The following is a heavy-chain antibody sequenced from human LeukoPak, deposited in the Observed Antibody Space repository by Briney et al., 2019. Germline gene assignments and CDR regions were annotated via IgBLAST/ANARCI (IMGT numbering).Heavy chain of an antibody. CDR3: ARRYFDSGNWFDP. Sequence: GGSLRLSCAASGFTFSSYGMHWVRQAPGKGLEWVAVIWYDGTNKYYADSVKGRFTISRDNSKNTLYLQMNSPRAEDTAVYYCARRYFDSGNWFDPWGQGTLVTVSS. CDR2: IWYDGTNK. CDR1: GFTFSSYG. V-gene: IGHV3-33*08. J-gene: IGHJ5*02. D-gene: IGHD3-9*01.